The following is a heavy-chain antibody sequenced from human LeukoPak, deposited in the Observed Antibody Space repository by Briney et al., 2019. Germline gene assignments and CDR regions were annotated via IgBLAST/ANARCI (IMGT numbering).Heavy chain of an antibody. CDR1: GYSFTSYW. CDR2: IYPGDSDT. J-gene: IGHJ5*02. Sequence: GESLQISCKGSGYSFTSYWIGWVRQMPGKGLEWMGIIYPGDSDTRYSPSFQGQVTISADKSISTAYLQWSSLKASDTAMYYCARHLTPVAGEDWFDPWGQGTLVTVSS. V-gene: IGHV5-51*01. CDR3: ARHLTPVAGEDWFDP. D-gene: IGHD6-19*01.